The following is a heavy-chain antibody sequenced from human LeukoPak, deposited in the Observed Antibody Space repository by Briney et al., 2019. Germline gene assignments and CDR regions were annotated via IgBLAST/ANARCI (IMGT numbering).Heavy chain of an antibody. J-gene: IGHJ6*02. V-gene: IGHV5-51*01. Sequence: GESLKIPCKGPGYSFPSYWIGWVRKIPGKGLGWMGIIYPGDSDPRYSPSFQGQVTISAGKTISTAYLQWSSLKASDTAMYYCARSGYCSSTSCYKGYYYYYGMDVWGQGTTVTVSS. D-gene: IGHD2-2*02. CDR3: ARSGYCSSTSCYKGYYYYYGMDV. CDR2: IYPGDSDP. CDR1: GYSFPSYW.